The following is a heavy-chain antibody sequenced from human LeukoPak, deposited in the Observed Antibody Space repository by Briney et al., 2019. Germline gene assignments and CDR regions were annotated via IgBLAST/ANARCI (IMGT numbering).Heavy chain of an antibody. CDR1: GHSITGGHY. CDR3: ARVPGWLRLVDY. J-gene: IGHJ4*02. D-gene: IGHD5-12*01. Sequence: SETLSLTCTVSGHSITGGHYWDWIRQPPGKGLEWIGSIYPSGSTYNNPSLKSRVTISVETAKKQFSLKLNSVTAADTAVYYCARVPGWLRLVDYWGQGTLVTVSS. V-gene: IGHV4-38-2*02. CDR2: IYPSGST.